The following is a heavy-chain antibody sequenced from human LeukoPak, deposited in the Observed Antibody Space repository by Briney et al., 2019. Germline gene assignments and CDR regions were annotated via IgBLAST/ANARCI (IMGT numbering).Heavy chain of an antibody. CDR3: ARVNGYYYFDY. V-gene: IGHV1-46*01. Sequence: ASVKVSCKASGYTFTSCYMHWVRQAPGQGLEWMGIINPSGGSTSYAQKFQGRVTMTRDMSTSTVYMELSSLRSEDTAVYYCARVNGYYYFDYWGQGTLVTVSS. J-gene: IGHJ4*02. CDR1: GYTFTSCY. CDR2: INPSGGST. D-gene: IGHD6-25*01.